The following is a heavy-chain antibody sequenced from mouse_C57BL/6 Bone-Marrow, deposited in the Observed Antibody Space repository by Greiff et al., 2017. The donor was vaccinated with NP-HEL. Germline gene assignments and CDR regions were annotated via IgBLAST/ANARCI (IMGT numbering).Heavy chain of an antibody. V-gene: IGHV1-19*01. J-gene: IGHJ4*01. CDR2: INPYNGGT. CDR3: ARGWTTVDMDY. D-gene: IGHD1-1*01. Sequence: EVQLQQSGPVLVKPGASVKMSCKASGYTFTDYYMNWVKQSHGKSLEWIGVINPYNGGTSYNQKFKGKATLTVDKSSSTAYMELNSLTSEDSAVYYCARGWTTVDMDYWGQGASVTVSS. CDR1: GYTFTDYY.